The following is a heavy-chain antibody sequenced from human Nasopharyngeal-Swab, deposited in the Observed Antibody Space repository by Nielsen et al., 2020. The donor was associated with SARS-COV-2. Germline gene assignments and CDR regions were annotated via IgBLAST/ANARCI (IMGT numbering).Heavy chain of an antibody. CDR2: IKSKTDGGTT. V-gene: IGHV3-15*01. CDR1: GFTFSNAW. D-gene: IGHD3-22*01. Sequence: GGSLRLSCAASGFTFSNAWMSWVRQAPGKGLEWVGRIKSKTDGGTTDYAAPVKGRFTISRDDSKNTLYLQMNSLKTEDTAVYYCTTALNPLYYYDSSGYYSPGAEYFQHWGQGTLVTVSS. J-gene: IGHJ1*01. CDR3: TTALNPLYYYDSSGYYSPGAEYFQH.